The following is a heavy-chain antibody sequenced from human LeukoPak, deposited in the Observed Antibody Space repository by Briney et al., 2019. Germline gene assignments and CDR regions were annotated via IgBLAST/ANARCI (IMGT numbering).Heavy chain of an antibody. V-gene: IGHV3-48*04. Sequence: PGGSLRLSCAASGVTFSSYSMNWVRQAPGKGLEWVSYISSSSSTIYYADSVKGRFTISRDNAKNSLYLQMNSLRAEDTAVYYCARKGNYYYDSSGLGDFDYWGQGTLVTVSS. J-gene: IGHJ4*02. CDR1: GVTFSSYS. D-gene: IGHD3-22*01. CDR2: ISSSSSTI. CDR3: ARKGNYYYDSSGLGDFDY.